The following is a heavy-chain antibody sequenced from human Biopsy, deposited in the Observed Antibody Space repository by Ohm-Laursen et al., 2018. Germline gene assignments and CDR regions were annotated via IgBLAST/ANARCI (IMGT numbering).Heavy chain of an antibody. D-gene: IGHD3-22*01. J-gene: IGHJ5*02. CDR1: GGSISNNNYY. Sequence: QTLSLTCAVSGGSISNNNYYWGWIRQPPGKGLEWIGSIFYRGSTHYKPSLKSRVNISVDTSKNHFSLKLNSVTAADTAVYYCARDYDTSGYYYVSWGQGTLVTVSS. CDR2: IFYRGST. CDR3: ARDYDTSGYYYVS. V-gene: IGHV4-39*02.